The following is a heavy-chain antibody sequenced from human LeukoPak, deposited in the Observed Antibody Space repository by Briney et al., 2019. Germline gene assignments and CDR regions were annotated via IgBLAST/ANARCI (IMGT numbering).Heavy chain of an antibody. D-gene: IGHD6-13*01. V-gene: IGHV3-30-3*01. CDR1: GFTFSSYA. J-gene: IGHJ4*02. CDR3: ASDPGSWYVYYFDY. CDR2: ISYDGSNK. Sequence: GGSLRLSCAASGFTFSSYAMHWVRQAPGKGLEWVAVISYDGSNKYYADSVKGRFTISRDNSKNTLYLQMNSLRAEDTAVYYCASDPGSWYVYYFDYWGQGTLVTVSS.